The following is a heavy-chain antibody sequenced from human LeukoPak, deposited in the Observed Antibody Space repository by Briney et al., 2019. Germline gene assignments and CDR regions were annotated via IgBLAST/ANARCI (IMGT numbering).Heavy chain of an antibody. CDR2: ITGSSTWT. D-gene: IGHD3-10*01. CDR1: GFTFGNFG. V-gene: IGHV3-23*01. CDR3: ARELVSSGTGYFDL. Sequence: GGSLRLSCEASGFTFGNFGMTWVRQAPGKGLQWVSGITGSSTWTYYAATVKGRFTVSRDNSQNTLHLQMNSLRADDTAVYYCARELVSSGTGYFDLWGRGTLVTVSS. J-gene: IGHJ2*01.